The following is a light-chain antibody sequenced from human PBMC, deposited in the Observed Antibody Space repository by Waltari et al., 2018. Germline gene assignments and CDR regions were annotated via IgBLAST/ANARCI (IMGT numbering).Light chain of an antibody. V-gene: IGLV3-10*01. CDR1: ALPKKF. J-gene: IGLJ3*02. CDR3: YSTDNSGHGV. CDR2: EDN. Sequence: SYELTQPPSVSMSPGQTARITCSGEALPKKFASWFQQKSGQAPVLVMYEDNKRPSGFPQKFSGSSSGTVATLTISGAQFEDDADYYCYSTDNSGHGVFGGGTKVTVL.